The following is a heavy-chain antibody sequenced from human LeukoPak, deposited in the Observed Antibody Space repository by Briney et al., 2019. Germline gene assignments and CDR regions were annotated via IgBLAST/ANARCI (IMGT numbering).Heavy chain of an antibody. CDR3: ARVPAMDYNWFDP. Sequence: ASVKVSCKASGYTFTSYDINWVRQATGQGLEWMGWMNPNSGNTGYAQKFQGRVTMTTDTSTSTAYMELRSLRSDDTAVYYCARVPAMDYNWFDPWGQGTLVTVSS. CDR1: GYTFTSYD. V-gene: IGHV1-8*01. J-gene: IGHJ5*02. CDR2: MNPNSGNT. D-gene: IGHD5-18*01.